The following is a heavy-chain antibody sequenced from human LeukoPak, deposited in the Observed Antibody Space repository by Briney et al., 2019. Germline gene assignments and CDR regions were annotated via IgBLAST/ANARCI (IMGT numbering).Heavy chain of an antibody. Sequence: SETLSLTCTVSGGSISSANYYWSWIRQPAGKGLEWIGRIYTSGSTNYNPSLKSRVTISVDTSKNQFSLKLSSVTAADTAVYYCARTSITRGFDPWGQGTLVTVSS. D-gene: IGHD3-10*01. V-gene: IGHV4-61*02. J-gene: IGHJ5*02. CDR1: GGSISSANYY. CDR3: ARTSITRGFDP. CDR2: IYTSGST.